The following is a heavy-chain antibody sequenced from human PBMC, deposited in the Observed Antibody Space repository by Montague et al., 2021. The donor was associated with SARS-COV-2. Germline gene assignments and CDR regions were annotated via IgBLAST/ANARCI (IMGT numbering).Heavy chain of an antibody. CDR3: ARLGLRYFDWLLLGEGYFDY. CDR1: GGSFSGFQ. CDR2: INQSGST. J-gene: IGHJ4*02. D-gene: IGHD3-9*01. V-gene: IGHV4-34*01. Sequence: SETLSLTCALYGGSFSGFQWSWIRQSPGKGLEWIGEINQSGSTNYNVSLKSRLTMSLDTSKNQVSLKLSSVTAADTAVYYCARLGLRYFDWLLLGEGYFDYWGQGTLVTVSS.